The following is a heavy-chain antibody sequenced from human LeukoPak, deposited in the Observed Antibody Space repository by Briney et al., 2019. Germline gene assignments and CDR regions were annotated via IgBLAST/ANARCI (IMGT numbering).Heavy chain of an antibody. V-gene: IGHV3-66*02. CDR1: GFTVRSNY. D-gene: IGHD5-18*01. CDR2: IYSGGST. CDR3: ARDGYSYGYFDY. Sequence: GGSLRLSCAASGFTVRSNYMSCVRQAPGKGLEWVSVIYSGGSTYYADSVKGRFTISRDNSKNTLYLQMNSLRAEDTAVYYCARDGYSYGYFDYWGQGTLVTVSS. J-gene: IGHJ4*02.